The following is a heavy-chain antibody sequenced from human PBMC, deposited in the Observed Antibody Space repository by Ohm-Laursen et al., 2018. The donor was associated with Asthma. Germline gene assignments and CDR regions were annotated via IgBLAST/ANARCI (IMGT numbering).Heavy chain of an antibody. J-gene: IGHJ3*02. V-gene: IGHV3-30*18. CDR3: AKDFGGNSQHVNAFDI. CDR2: ISYDGSNK. D-gene: IGHD4-23*01. CDR1: GFTFSSYG. Sequence: SLRLSCTASGFTFSSYGMHWVRQARGKGLEWVAVISYDGSNKYYADSVKGRFTISRDNSKNTLYLQMNSLRAEDTAVYYCAKDFGGNSQHVNAFDIWGQGTMVTVSS.